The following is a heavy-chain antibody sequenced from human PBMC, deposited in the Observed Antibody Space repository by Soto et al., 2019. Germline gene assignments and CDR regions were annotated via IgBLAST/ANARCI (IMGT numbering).Heavy chain of an antibody. CDR1: SASISTSGYY. D-gene: IGHD6-19*01. J-gene: IGHJ4*02. V-gene: IGHV4-39*02. CDR3: ARRGSRLSVAVAAFDY. CDR2: ISYSGST. Sequence: SGTLSLTCIVSSASISTSGYYWGWIRQPPGTGLEWIGGISYSGSTYYNPSLKSRLTISVDTSKNRFSLKLTSVTAADTAVYFCARRGSRLSVAVAAFDYWSQGTLVTVSS.